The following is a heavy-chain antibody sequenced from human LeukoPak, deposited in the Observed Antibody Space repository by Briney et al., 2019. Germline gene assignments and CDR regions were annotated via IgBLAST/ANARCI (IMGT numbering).Heavy chain of an antibody. CDR1: GFTFSTYE. V-gene: IGHV3-48*03. Sequence: GGSLRLSCAASGFTFSTYEMNWVRQAPGKGLEWVSYISSSGSTIYYADSVKGRFTISRDNAKNSLYLQMNSLRAEDTVVYYCARVSVSSGGYEINYYYCGMDVWGQGTTVTVSS. D-gene: IGHD5-12*01. CDR3: ARVSVSSGGYEINYYYCGMDV. J-gene: IGHJ6*02. CDR2: ISSSGSTI.